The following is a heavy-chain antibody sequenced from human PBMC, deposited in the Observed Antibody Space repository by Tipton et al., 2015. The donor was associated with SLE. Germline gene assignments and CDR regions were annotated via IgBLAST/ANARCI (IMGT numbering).Heavy chain of an antibody. CDR1: GFTFSSYA. V-gene: IGHV3-30*14. Sequence: SLRLSCAASGFTFSSYAMHWVRQAPGKGLEWVAVISYDGSNKYYADSVKGRFTISRDNAKNSLYLQINNLRAEDTAVYYCARDNPTYGGDFLNYFDPWGQGTLVTVSS. D-gene: IGHD2-21*02. J-gene: IGHJ5*02. CDR2: ISYDGSNK. CDR3: ARDNPTYGGDFLNYFDP.